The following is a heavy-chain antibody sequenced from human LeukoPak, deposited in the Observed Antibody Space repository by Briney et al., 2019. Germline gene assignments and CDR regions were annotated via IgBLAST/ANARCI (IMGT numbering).Heavy chain of an antibody. CDR3: ARDRGYCSGGSCYSTSFDI. CDR2: ISAYNGNT. CDR1: GYTFTSYG. J-gene: IGHJ3*02. D-gene: IGHD2-15*01. V-gene: IGHV1-18*01. Sequence: ASVKVSCKASGYTFTSYGISWVRQAPGQGLEWMGWISAYNGNTNYAQKLQGGVTMTTDTSTSTAYMGLRSLRSDDTAVYYCARDRGYCSGGSCYSTSFDIWGQGTMVTVSS.